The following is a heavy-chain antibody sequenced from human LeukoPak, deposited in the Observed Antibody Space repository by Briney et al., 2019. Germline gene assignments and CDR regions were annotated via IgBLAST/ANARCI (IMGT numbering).Heavy chain of an antibody. J-gene: IGHJ4*02. CDR3: AKGGYTYGLFDY. D-gene: IGHD5-18*01. CDR2: IGGSGGDT. Sequence: GGSLRLSCAASGFTFSSYWMNWVRQAPGKGLEWVSVIGGSGGDTDYADSVKGRFTISRDNSKNTLYLQMNSLRAEDTAVYYCAKGGYTYGLFDYWGQGTLVTVSS. V-gene: IGHV3-23*01. CDR1: GFTFSSYW.